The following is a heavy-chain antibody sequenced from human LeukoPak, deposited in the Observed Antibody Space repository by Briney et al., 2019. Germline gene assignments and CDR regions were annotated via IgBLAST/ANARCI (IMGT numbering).Heavy chain of an antibody. CDR1: GGSFSGYY. J-gene: IGHJ3*02. CDR3: ARVQWGYSYGYDSAFDI. CDR2: INHSGST. Sequence: SETLSLTCAVYGGSFSGYYWSWIRQPPGKGLEWIGEINHSGSTNYNPSLKSRVTISVDTSKNQFSLKLSSVTAADTAVYYCARVQWGYSYGYDSAFDIWAKGQWSPSLQ. D-gene: IGHD5-18*01. V-gene: IGHV4-34*01.